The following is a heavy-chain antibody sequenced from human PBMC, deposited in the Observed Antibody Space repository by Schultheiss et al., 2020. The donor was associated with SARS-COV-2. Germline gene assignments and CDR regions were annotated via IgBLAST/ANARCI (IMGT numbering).Heavy chain of an antibody. V-gene: IGHV4-34*01. Sequence: SETLSLNCVVSGGSSFTGSYYTWIRQPPGKGLEWVGEIDHIGGTDYNPSLKSRVSISIDTSKKQFYLRLTSVTAADSATYYCARGRYYGSGSYIREPWGQGTQVTVSS. CDR1: GGSSFTGSY. J-gene: IGHJ5*02. D-gene: IGHD3-10*01. CDR2: IDHIGGT. CDR3: ARGRYYGSGSYIREP.